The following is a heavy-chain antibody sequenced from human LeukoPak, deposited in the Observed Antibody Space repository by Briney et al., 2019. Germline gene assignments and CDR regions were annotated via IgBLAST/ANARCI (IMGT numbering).Heavy chain of an antibody. CDR3: ARVDLGGSLDY. D-gene: IGHD3-16*01. V-gene: IGHV4-31*03. J-gene: IGHJ4*02. CDR2: IYYSGST. Sequence: SETLSLTCTVSGGSISSGGYYWSWIRQHPGKGLEWIGYIYYSGSTYYNPSLKSRVTISVDTSKNQFSLKLSSVTAADTAVYYCARVDLGGSLDYWGQGTLVTVSS. CDR1: GGSISSGGYY.